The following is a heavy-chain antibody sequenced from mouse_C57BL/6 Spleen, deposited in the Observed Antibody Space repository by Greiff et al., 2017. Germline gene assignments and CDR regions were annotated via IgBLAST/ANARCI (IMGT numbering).Heavy chain of an antibody. V-gene: IGHV7-3*01. D-gene: IGHD1-1*01. CDR3: ARYYYGSSPRFAY. CDR2: IRNKANGYTT. Sequence: DVKLVESGGGLVQPGGSLSLSCAASGFTFTDYYMSWVRQPPGKALEWLGFIRNKANGYTTEYSASVKGRFTISRDNSQSILYLQMNALRAEDSATYYCARYYYGSSPRFAYWGQGTLVTVSA. J-gene: IGHJ3*01. CDR1: GFTFTDYY.